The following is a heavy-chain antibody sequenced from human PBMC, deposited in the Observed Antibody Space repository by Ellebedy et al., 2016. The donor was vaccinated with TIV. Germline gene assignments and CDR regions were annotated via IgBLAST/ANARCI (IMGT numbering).Heavy chain of an antibody. CDR1: GFTFSDYW. J-gene: IGHJ6*02. D-gene: IGHD1-14*01. V-gene: IGHV3-7*01. CDR2: IKQDGSEK. Sequence: PGGSLRLSCAASGFTFSDYWMSWVRQAPGKGLEWVANIKQDGSEKWYVDSVKGRFTISRDNAKNSLYLQMNSLRAEDTAVYYCARETNGLEPYYYYGMDVWGQGTTVTVSS. CDR3: ARETNGLEPYYYYGMDV.